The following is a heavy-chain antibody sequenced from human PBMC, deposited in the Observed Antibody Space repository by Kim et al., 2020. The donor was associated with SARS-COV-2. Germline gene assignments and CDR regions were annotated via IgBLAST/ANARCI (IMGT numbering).Heavy chain of an antibody. J-gene: IGHJ6*02. CDR2: ISAYNGNT. D-gene: IGHD6-13*01. CDR1: GYTFTSYG. CDR3: ARDSDSSSWPDYYYYGMDV. V-gene: IGHV1-18*01. Sequence: ASVKVSCKASGYTFTSYGISWVRQAPGQGLEWMGWISAYNGNTNYAQKLQGRVTMTTDTSTSTAYMELRSLRSDDTAVYYCARDSDSSSWPDYYYYGMDVWGQGTTVTVSS.